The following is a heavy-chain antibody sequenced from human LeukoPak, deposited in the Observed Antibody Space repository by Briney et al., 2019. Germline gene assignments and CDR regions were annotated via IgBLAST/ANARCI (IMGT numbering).Heavy chain of an antibody. J-gene: IGHJ4*02. Sequence: SETLSLTCAVYGGSFSGYYWSWIRQPPGKGLEWIGEINHSGSTNYNPSLKSRVTISVDTSKNQFSLKLSSVTAADTAVYYCARGFGHGGKTGAFDYWGQGTLVTVSS. CDR3: ARGFGHGGKTGAFDY. D-gene: IGHD1-26*01. CDR2: INHSGST. V-gene: IGHV4-34*01. CDR1: GGSFSGYY.